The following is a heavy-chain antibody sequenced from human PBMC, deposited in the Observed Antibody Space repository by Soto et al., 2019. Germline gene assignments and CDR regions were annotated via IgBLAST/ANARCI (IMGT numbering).Heavy chain of an antibody. V-gene: IGHV1-8*01. CDR3: ARMATSGTLNWFDP. Sequence: ASVKVSCKASGYAFSNNDISWVRQSTGQGLERMGWMNPNSGNGGYAQKFQGRVTMTRDTSTSTAYMELSSLASDDTAIYYCARMATSGTLNWFDPWGQGTLVTVS. J-gene: IGHJ5*02. CDR1: GYAFSNND. CDR2: MNPNSGNG.